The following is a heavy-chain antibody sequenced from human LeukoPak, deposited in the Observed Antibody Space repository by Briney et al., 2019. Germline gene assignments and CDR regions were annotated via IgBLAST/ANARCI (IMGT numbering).Heavy chain of an antibody. Sequence: GGSLRLSCAASGFTFSSYSMNWVRQAPGKGLEWVSSISSSSSYIYYADSVKGRFTISRDNAKNSLYLQMNSLRAEDTAVYYCVRIRDCSSTSCYIDYYYMDVWGKGTTVTVSS. CDR1: GFTFSSYS. J-gene: IGHJ6*03. CDR2: ISSSSSYI. V-gene: IGHV3-21*01. CDR3: VRIRDCSSTSCYIDYYYMDV. D-gene: IGHD2-2*02.